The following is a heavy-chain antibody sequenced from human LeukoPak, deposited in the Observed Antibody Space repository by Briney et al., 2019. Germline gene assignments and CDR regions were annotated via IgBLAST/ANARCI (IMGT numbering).Heavy chain of an antibody. CDR1: GGSFSGYY. Sequence: SETLSLTCAVSGGSFSGYYWSWIRQPPGEGLEWIGEINHSGSTNYNPSLKSRVTISVDTSKNQFSLKLSSVTAADTAVYYCAREGRDCSSTSCYPFDYWGQGTLVTVSS. D-gene: IGHD2-2*01. CDR2: INHSGST. CDR3: AREGRDCSSTSCYPFDY. V-gene: IGHV4-34*01. J-gene: IGHJ4*02.